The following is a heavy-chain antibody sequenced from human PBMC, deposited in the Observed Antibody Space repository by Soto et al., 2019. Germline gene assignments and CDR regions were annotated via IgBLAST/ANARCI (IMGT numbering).Heavy chain of an antibody. CDR3: ANIPRALNDFGSLDY. D-gene: IGHD4-17*01. J-gene: IGHJ4*02. V-gene: IGHV3-23*01. CDR2: ISGRGGST. CDR1: GFTFSSNP. Sequence: GGSLRLSCAASGFTFSSNPMSWVPQAPGKGLEGVSAISGRGGSTYYADSVKGRFTISRDNSKNTLYLQMNSLRAEDTAVYYCANIPRALNDFGSLDYWGQGTLVTVSS.